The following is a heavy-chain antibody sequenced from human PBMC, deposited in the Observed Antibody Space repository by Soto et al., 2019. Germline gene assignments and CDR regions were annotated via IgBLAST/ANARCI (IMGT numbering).Heavy chain of an antibody. D-gene: IGHD3-10*01. Sequence: QVQLVQSGAEVKKPGSSVNVSCKASGGTFNNHLISWVRQAPGQGLEWVGTIIPLFGTLNCAQRFQGRVTLSADRSTSTAYMELSSLRSDDTAVYYCASGSLYGSGSYPVDYWGQGTLVTVSS. J-gene: IGHJ4*01. V-gene: IGHV1-69*08. CDR3: ASGSLYGSGSYPVDY. CDR1: GGTFNNHL. CDR2: IIPLFGTL.